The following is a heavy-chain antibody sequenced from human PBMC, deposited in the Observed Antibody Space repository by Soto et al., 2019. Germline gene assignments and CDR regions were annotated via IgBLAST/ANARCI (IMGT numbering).Heavy chain of an antibody. J-gene: IGHJ3*02. CDR2: ISAYNGNT. D-gene: IGHD3-10*01. CDR3: ARDYNYYGSGSYFSLGAFDI. Sequence: ASVKVSCKASGYTFTSYGISWVRQAPGQGLEWMGWISAYNGNTNYAQKLQGRVTMTTDTSTSTSYMELRSLRSDDTAVYYCARDYNYYGSGSYFSLGAFDIWGQGTMVTVSS. V-gene: IGHV1-18*01. CDR1: GYTFTSYG.